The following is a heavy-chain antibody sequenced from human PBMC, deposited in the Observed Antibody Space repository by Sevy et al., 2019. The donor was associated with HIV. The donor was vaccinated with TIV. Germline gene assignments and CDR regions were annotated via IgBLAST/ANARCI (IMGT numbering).Heavy chain of an antibody. Sequence: GGSLRLSCAASGFTFSSYAMHWVRQAPGKGLEWVAVISYDGSNKYYADSVKGRFTISRDNSENTLYLQMNSLRAEDTAVYYCARDSNPAMVYYYYGMDVWGQGTTVTVSS. CDR1: GFTFSSYA. CDR2: ISYDGSNK. D-gene: IGHD5-18*01. V-gene: IGHV3-30-3*01. J-gene: IGHJ6*02. CDR3: ARDSNPAMVYYYYGMDV.